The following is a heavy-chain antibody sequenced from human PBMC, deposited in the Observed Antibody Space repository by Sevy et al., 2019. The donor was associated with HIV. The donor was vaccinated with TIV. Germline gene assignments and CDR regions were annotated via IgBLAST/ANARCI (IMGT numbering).Heavy chain of an antibody. CDR3: AKSGGSRYSSSSRQFDY. Sequence: GGSLRLSCAAPGFTFSSYAMSWVRQAPGKGLEWVSAISGSGGSTYYADSVKGRFTISRDNSKNTLYLQMNSLRAEDTAVYYCAKSGGSRYSSSSRQFDYWGQGTLVTVSS. D-gene: IGHD6-6*01. V-gene: IGHV3-23*01. CDR2: ISGSGGST. CDR1: GFTFSSYA. J-gene: IGHJ4*02.